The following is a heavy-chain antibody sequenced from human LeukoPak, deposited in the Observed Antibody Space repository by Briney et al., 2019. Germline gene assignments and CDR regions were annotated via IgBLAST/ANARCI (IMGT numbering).Heavy chain of an antibody. CDR3: ARAPITIFGVVRPNFDY. V-gene: IGHV1-2*02. J-gene: IGHJ4*02. Sequence: ASVKVSCKAFGYTFTGYYMHWVRQAPGQGLEWMGWINPNSGGTNYAQKFQGRVTMTRDTSISTAYMELSRLRSDDTAVYYCARAPITIFGVVRPNFDYWGQGTLVTVSS. CDR2: INPNSGGT. D-gene: IGHD3-3*01. CDR1: GYTFTGYY.